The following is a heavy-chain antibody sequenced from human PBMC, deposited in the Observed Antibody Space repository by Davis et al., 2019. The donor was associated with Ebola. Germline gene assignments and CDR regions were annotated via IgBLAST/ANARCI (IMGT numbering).Heavy chain of an antibody. CDR2: ISWNSGSI. V-gene: IGHV3-9*01. J-gene: IGHJ3*02. CDR1: GFTFDDYA. D-gene: IGHD2-2*02. CDR3: ARGYCSSTSCYKFAWGSFAFDI. Sequence: PGGSLRLSCAASGFTFDDYAMHWVRQAPGKGLEWVSGISWNSGSIGYADSVKGRFTISRDNAKNSLYLQMNSLRAEDTAVYYCARGYCSSTSCYKFAWGSFAFDIWGQGTMVTVSS.